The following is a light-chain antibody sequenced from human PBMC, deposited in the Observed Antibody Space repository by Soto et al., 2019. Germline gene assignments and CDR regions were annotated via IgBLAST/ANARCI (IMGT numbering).Light chain of an antibody. J-gene: IGLJ1*01. Sequence: QSALTQPPSASGSPGQSVTISCTGTSSDVGGYNYVSWYQQHPGKAPKLMIYEVNKRPSGVPDRFSGSKSGNTASLTVSGLQAEDEAYYYCSSYAGSNNFGVSGTGTKVTVL. CDR1: SSDVGGYNY. CDR2: EVN. V-gene: IGLV2-8*01. CDR3: SSYAGSNNFGV.